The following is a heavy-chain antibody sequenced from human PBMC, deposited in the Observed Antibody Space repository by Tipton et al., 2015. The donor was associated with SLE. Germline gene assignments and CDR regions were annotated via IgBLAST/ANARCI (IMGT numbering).Heavy chain of an antibody. Sequence: TLSLTCVFSGGSIRSDGSYWGWIRQPPGMGLEWIGSIYHSGNTYYNPSLKSRVTISIDTSKNQFALKVNSVTAADTAVYYCVKRGSTWNTIDYWGQGTLVTVSS. CDR3: VKRGSTWNTIDY. CDR2: IYHSGNT. V-gene: IGHV4-38-2*01. J-gene: IGHJ4*02. D-gene: IGHD6-13*01. CDR1: GGSIRSDGSY.